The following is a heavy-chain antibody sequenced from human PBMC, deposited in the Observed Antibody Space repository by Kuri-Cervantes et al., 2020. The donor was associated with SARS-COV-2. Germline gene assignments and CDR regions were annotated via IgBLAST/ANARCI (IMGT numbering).Heavy chain of an antibody. D-gene: IGHD2-15*01. Sequence: GSLRLSCTVSGGSSSSYYWSWIRQPPGKGLEWIGYIYYSGSTNYTPSLKSRVTISVDTSKNQFSLKLSSVTAADTAVYYCARGPVGYCSGGSCHNWFDPWGQGTLVTVSS. V-gene: IGHV4-59*12. CDR3: ARGPVGYCSGGSCHNWFDP. CDR1: GGSSSSYY. CDR2: IYYSGST. J-gene: IGHJ5*02.